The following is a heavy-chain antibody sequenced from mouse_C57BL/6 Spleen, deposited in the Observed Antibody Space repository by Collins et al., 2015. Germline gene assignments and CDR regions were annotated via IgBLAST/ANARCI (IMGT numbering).Heavy chain of an antibody. CDR1: GFTFSSYA. CDR2: ISSGGSYT. CDR3: ARRNWDEYYFDY. D-gene: IGHD4-1*01. J-gene: IGHJ2*01. Sequence: EVMLVESGGGLVKPGGSLKLSCAASGFTFSSYAMSWVRQTPEKRLEWVATISSGGSYTYYPDSVKGRFTISRDNAKNTLYLQMSSLRSEDTAMYYCARRNWDEYYFDYWGQGTTLTVSS. V-gene: IGHV5-9-1*01.